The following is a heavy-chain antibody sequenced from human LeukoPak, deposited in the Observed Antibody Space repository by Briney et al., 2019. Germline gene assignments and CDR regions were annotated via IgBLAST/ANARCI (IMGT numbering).Heavy chain of an antibody. CDR2: ISSSGSTI. D-gene: IGHD2-2*01. J-gene: IGHJ5*02. V-gene: IGHV3-11*01. Sequence: GGSLRLSCAASGFTFSDYYMSWIRQAPGKGLEWVSYISSSGSTIYYADSVEGRFTISRDNAKNSLYLQMNSLRAEDTAVYYCARDLWEDIVVVPAAEGDWFDPWGQGTLVTVSS. CDR1: GFTFSDYY. CDR3: ARDLWEDIVVVPAAEGDWFDP.